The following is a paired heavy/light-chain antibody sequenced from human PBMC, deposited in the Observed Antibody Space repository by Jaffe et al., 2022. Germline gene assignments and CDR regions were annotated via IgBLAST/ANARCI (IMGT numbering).Light chain of an antibody. J-gene: IGKJ4*01. V-gene: IGKV1-39*01. CDR1: QSVNRF. CDR2: GAS. Sequence: DIQMTQSPSSLSASVGDTVTITCRASQSVNRFLNWYQQKPGRVPKLLISGASNLQSGVPSRFSGSGSGTDFTLTISDLQPEDFATYYCQQSYATLLTFGGGTKVDIK. CDR3: QQSYATLLT.
Heavy chain of an antibody. J-gene: IGHJ3*01. D-gene: IGHD1-26*01. CDR1: GFTFGSYE. Sequence: EMQLVESGGGLVQPGGSLRLSCVASGFTFGSYEMNWVRQAPGKGLEWISDINSRSSGVFYADSVKGRFTISRDNAKSSLYLQMNSLRAEDTAVYYCARKGEVIAFDVWGQGIMVTVS. CDR2: INSRSSGV. V-gene: IGHV3-48*03. CDR3: ARKGEVIAFDV.